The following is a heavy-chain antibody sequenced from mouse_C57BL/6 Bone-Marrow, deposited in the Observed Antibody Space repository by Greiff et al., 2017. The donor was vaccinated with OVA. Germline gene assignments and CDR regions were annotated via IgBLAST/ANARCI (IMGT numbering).Heavy chain of an antibody. CDR3: ARHDGNSPYYYAMDY. V-gene: IGHV2-6-1*01. D-gene: IGHD2-1*01. Sequence: VQLQESGPGLVAPSQSLSITCTVSGFSLTSYGVHWVRQPPGKGLEWLVVIWSDGSTTYNSALKSRLSISKDNSKSQVFLKMNSLQTDDTAMYYCARHDGNSPYYYAMDYWGQGTSVTVSS. CDR2: IWSDGST. J-gene: IGHJ4*01. CDR1: GFSLTSYG.